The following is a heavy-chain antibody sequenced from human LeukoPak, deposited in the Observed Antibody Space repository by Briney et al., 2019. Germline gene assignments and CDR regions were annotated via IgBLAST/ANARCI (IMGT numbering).Heavy chain of an antibody. Sequence: SETLSLTCAVYGGSFSGYYWSWIRQPPGKGLEWIGEINHSRSTNYNPSLKSRVTISVDTSKNQFSLKLSSVTAADTAVYYCARGRGYGEIPRNYYYYYMDVWGKGTTVTVSS. J-gene: IGHJ6*03. CDR1: GGSFSGYY. D-gene: IGHD5-18*01. V-gene: IGHV4-34*01. CDR2: INHSRST. CDR3: ARGRGYGEIPRNYYYYYMDV.